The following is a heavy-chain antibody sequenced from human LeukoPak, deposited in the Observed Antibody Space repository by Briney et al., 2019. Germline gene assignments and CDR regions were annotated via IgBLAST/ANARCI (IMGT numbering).Heavy chain of an antibody. CDR2: ISGNGGSL. V-gene: IGHV3-23*01. D-gene: IGHD3-22*01. CDR3: AKRDAYDSSGFSPLFDY. Sequence: GGSLRLSCAASGFTFSNYAMSWVRQAPGKGLEWVSAISGNGGSLYYADSVKGRFTISRDNSKSALYLQVNSLRAEDTAVYYCAKRDAYDSSGFSPLFDYWGQGTLVTVSS. J-gene: IGHJ4*02. CDR1: GFTFSNYA.